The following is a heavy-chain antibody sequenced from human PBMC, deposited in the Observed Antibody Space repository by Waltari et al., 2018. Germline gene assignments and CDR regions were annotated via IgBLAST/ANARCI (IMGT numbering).Heavy chain of an antibody. CDR1: GFTFEEYA. J-gene: IGHJ4*02. CDR3: AKDRASSSQFLFDL. V-gene: IGHV3-9*03. D-gene: IGHD6-19*01. CDR2: ISWNSDDI. Sequence: ELQLVESGGGLFQPGRSLRLSCVASGFTFEEYAMNWGRQAPGKGLEWVAGISWNSDDIVYADSVKGRFTISRDNAKSSLYLQMNTLRTEDMAFYYCAKDRASSSQFLFDLWGQGTLVTVSS.